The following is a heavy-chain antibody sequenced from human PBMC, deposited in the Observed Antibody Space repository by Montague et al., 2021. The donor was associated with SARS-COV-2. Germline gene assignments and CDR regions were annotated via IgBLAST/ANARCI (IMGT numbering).Heavy chain of an antibody. CDR1: GGSFSGYY. CDR3: ASLTLGYCSSTSCYSDWFDP. Sequence: SETLFLTCAVYGGSFSGYYWSWIRQPPGKGLEWIGEINHSGSTNYNPSLKSRATSSEDTSKNQFSLKLSSVTAADTAVYYCASLTLGYCSSTSCYSDWFDPWGQGTLVTVSS. D-gene: IGHD2-2*02. CDR2: INHSGST. J-gene: IGHJ5*02. V-gene: IGHV4-34*01.